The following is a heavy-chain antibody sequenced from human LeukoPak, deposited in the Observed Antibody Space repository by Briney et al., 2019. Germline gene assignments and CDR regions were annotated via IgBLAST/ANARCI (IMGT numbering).Heavy chain of an antibody. D-gene: IGHD3-22*01. V-gene: IGHV1-2*02. J-gene: IGHJ4*02. Sequence: ASVKVSCKASGGTFSSYAISWARQAPGQGLEWMGWINPNSGGTNYAQKFQGRVTMTRDTSISTAYMELSRLRSDDTAVYYCAGEMDYYDSSGYWPYWGQGTLVTVSS. CDR3: AGEMDYYDSSGYWPY. CDR2: INPNSGGT. CDR1: GGTFSSYA.